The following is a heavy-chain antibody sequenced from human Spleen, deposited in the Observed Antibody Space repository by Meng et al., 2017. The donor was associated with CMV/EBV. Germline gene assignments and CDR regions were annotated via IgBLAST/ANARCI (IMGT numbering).Heavy chain of an antibody. CDR2: VNYGVRT. J-gene: IGHJ4*02. V-gene: IGHV4-39*07. CDR1: GDSISSSNFF. CDR3: AREGLAGYTSGDTGFDY. Sequence: SETLSLTCTVSGDSISSSNFFWGWIRQPPGKGLEWIGSVNYGVRTYYNPSLKSRVTISVDTSKNQFSLKLSSVTAADTAVYYCAREGLAGYTSGDTGFDYWGQGTLVTVSS. D-gene: IGHD6-19*01.